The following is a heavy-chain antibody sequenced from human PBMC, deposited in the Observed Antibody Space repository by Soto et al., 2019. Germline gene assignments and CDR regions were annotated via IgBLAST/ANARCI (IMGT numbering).Heavy chain of an antibody. CDR2: IRQDGSEI. V-gene: IGHV3-7*04. J-gene: IGHJ4*02. CDR1: GFTFSSYW. Sequence: GGSLRLSCVVSGFTFSSYWMTWVLQAPGKGLEWVANIRQDGSEINYVDSVKGRFTISRDNTKNSLYLQMNSLRAEDTAIYYCAREVVVSRGASYFGYWGPGTPVTVSS. CDR3: AREVVVSRGASYFGY. D-gene: IGHD2-2*01.